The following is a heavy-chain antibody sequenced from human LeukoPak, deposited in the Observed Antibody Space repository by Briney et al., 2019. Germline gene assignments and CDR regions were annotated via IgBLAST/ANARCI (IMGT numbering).Heavy chain of an antibody. J-gene: IGHJ1*01. D-gene: IGHD1-26*01. CDR3: AKGGGSYGWDLQH. CDR1: GFTFINSG. V-gene: IGHV3-30*18. CDR2: TSYDGSHK. Sequence: PGGSLRLSCAASGFTFINSGMHWVRQAPGKGLEWVAVTSYDGSHKYYADSVKGRFTISRDDFKNTVSLQMNSLRTEDTAVYFCAKGGGSYGWDLQHWGQGTLVTVSS.